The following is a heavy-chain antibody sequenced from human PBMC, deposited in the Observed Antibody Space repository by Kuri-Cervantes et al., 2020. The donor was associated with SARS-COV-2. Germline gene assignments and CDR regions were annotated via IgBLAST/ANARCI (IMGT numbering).Heavy chain of an antibody. J-gene: IGHJ4*02. V-gene: IGHV4-59*01. CDR1: GGAISSYY. D-gene: IGHD2-2*01. CDR3: ARGVLYCSSTSCSSYFDY. Sequence: SETLSLTCTVSGGAISSYYWSWIRQPPGKGLEWIGYIHYSGSTNYNPSLKSRVTISVDTSKNQFSLKLSSVTAADTAVYYCARGVLYCSSTSCSSYFDYWGQGTLVTVSS. CDR2: IHYSGST.